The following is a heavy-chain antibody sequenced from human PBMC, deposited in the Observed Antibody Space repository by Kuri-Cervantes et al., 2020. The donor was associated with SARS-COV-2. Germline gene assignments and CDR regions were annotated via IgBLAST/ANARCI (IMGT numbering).Heavy chain of an antibody. CDR1: GFSFSRSA. Sequence: LSLTCAASGFSFSRSAMHWIRQAPGKGLEWVTIVSYDGSNKYYADSVKGRFTISRDNSKNTLYLQMDSLRTDDTAVYYCARDRNTIIVVIINIDYWGQGTLVTVSS. CDR3: ARDRNTIIVVIINIDY. V-gene: IGHV3-30-3*01. J-gene: IGHJ4*02. D-gene: IGHD3-22*01. CDR2: VSYDGSNK.